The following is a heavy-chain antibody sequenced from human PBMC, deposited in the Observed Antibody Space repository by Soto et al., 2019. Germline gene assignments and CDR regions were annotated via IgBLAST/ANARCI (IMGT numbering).Heavy chain of an antibody. J-gene: IGHJ4*02. Sequence: GGSLRLSCAASGFTFSSYSMNWVRQAPGKGLEWVSYISSSSTIYYADSVKGRFTISRDNAKNSLYLQMNSLRAEDTAVYYCARERYCSGGSCYSHPPDYWGQGTLVTVSS. D-gene: IGHD2-15*01. CDR1: GFTFSSYS. CDR3: ARERYCSGGSCYSHPPDY. CDR2: ISSSSTI. V-gene: IGHV3-48*01.